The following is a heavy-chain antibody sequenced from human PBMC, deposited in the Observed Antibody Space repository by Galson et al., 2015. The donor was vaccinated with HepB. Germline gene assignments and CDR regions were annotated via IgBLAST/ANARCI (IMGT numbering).Heavy chain of an antibody. V-gene: IGHV3-49*03. CDR2: IRSKAYGGTT. J-gene: IGHJ6*03. Sequence: SLRLSCAASGFTFGDYAMSWFRQAPGKGLEWVGFIRSKAYGGTTEYAASVKGRFTISRDDSKSMAYLQMNSLKTEDTAVYYCTRAGIDYGDLWTDYYYYYYMDVWGKGTTVTVSS. D-gene: IGHD4-17*01. CDR1: GFTFGDYA. CDR3: TRAGIDYGDLWTDYYYYYYMDV.